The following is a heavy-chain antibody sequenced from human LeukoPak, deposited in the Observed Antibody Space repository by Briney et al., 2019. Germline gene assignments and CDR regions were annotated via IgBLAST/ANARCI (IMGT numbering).Heavy chain of an antibody. CDR3: ARSHDISMIVVGYYFDY. J-gene: IGHJ4*02. Sequence: ASVKVSCKASGYTFTGYYMHWVRQAPGQGLEWMGWINPYSGGTNYAQKFQGRFTMTRDTSISTAYMDLSRLRSDDTAVYYCARSHDISMIVVGYYFDYWGQGTLVTVSS. D-gene: IGHD3-22*01. V-gene: IGHV1-2*02. CDR1: GYTFTGYY. CDR2: INPYSGGT.